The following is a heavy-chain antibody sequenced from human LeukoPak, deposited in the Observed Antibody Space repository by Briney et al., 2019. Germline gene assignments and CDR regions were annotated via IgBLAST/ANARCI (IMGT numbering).Heavy chain of an antibody. CDR3: ARASAGTLDLLDY. D-gene: IGHD6-13*01. CDR1: GFTFSTYR. Sequence: PGGSLRLSCAASGFTFSTYRMNRVRQAPGKGLEWVSSITSSSSYIYYADSLKGRFTISRDNAKNSLYLQMNSLRAEDTAVYYCARASAGTLDLLDYWGQGTLVSVSS. CDR2: ITSSSSYI. V-gene: IGHV3-21*01. J-gene: IGHJ4*02.